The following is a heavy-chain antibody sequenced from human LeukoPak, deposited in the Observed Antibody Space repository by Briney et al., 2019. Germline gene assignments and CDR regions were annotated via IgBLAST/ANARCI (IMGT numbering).Heavy chain of an antibody. Sequence: ASVKGSCKASGYTFTSYYMHWVRQAPGQGLEWMGWMNPNSGATNYAQKFQGRVTMTRDTSSSTAYMELSRLTSDDTAVYYCARDPTNWIDYWGQGTLVTVSS. J-gene: IGHJ4*02. V-gene: IGHV1-2*02. CDR2: MNPNSGAT. D-gene: IGHD1-1*01. CDR1: GYTFTSYY. CDR3: ARDPTNWIDY.